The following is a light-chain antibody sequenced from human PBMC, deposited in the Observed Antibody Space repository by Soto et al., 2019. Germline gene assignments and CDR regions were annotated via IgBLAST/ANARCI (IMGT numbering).Light chain of an antibody. CDR3: QQYGGSPRT. CDR1: QSVFNNN. Sequence: EIVLTRSPGTLSLSPGERATLSCRASQSVFNNNLAWYQQKPGQAPRLLMFGASSRATGIPDRFSGSGSGTDFTLTISRLEPEDFAIYHCQQYGGSPRTFGQGTKLEIK. CDR2: GAS. J-gene: IGKJ2*01. V-gene: IGKV3-20*01.